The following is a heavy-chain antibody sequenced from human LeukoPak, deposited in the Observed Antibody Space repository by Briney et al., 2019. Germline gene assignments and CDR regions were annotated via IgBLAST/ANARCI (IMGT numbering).Heavy chain of an antibody. Sequence: GSSVKVSCKASGGTFSNYGITWVRQAPGQGLEWMGGIIPIFGTTNYAQKFQGRVTITTDESTSTAYMELSSLRSDDTAVYYCARVEKSHYDSLYYMDVWGKGTTVTVSS. CDR2: IIPIFGTT. J-gene: IGHJ6*03. V-gene: IGHV1-69*05. CDR3: ARVEKSHYDSLYYMDV. CDR1: GGTFSNYG. D-gene: IGHD3-3*01.